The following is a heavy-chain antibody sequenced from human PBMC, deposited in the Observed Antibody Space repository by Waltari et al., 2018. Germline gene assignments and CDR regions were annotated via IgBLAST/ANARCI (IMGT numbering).Heavy chain of an antibody. CDR1: GFTLSCHS. CDR2: IGRGGGI. D-gene: IGHD3-22*01. CDR3: ARDARYGSSGYDYFLDH. J-gene: IGHJ4*02. Sequence: EVRLVGSGGGLVQPGGSLRLSGKASGFTLSCHSLHRVRPGPGKGLEWVGNIGRGGGIQYADSGKGRVTIASDIAKSSVLLQMNRLRAEDTAVYYCARDARYGSSGYDYFLDHWGQGVLVTVSS. V-gene: IGHV3-48*01.